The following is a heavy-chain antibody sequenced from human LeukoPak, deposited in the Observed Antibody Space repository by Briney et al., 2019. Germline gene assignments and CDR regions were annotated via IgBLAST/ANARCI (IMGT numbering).Heavy chain of an antibody. CDR3: ARYGGGDTWYAHFGMDA. V-gene: IGHV1-18*01. Sequence: ASVKVSCKTSGYTFNNYGINWVRQAPGQGLEWVGWISGYNGNTNYAQKFQGRITMTIDTPTSTGHMELRSLTSDDTAVFYCARYGGGDTWYAHFGMDAWGRGTTVTVSS. D-gene: IGHD2-21*02. J-gene: IGHJ6*02. CDR2: ISGYNGNT. CDR1: GYTFNNYG.